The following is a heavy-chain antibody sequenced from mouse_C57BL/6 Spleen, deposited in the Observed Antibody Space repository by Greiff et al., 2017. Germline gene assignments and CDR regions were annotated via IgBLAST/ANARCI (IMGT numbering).Heavy chain of an antibody. CDR1: GFTFNTYA. D-gene: IGHD2-4*01. CDR3: VSGYYDYDGFAY. V-gene: IGHV10-3*01. CDR2: IRSKSSNYAT. Sequence: EVQLVESGGGLVQPKGSLKLSCAASGFTFNTYAMHWVRQAPGKGLEWVARIRSKSSNYATYYADSVKDRFTISRDDSQSMLYLQMNKLKAEATAMYCCVSGYYDYDGFAYWGQGTLVTVSA. J-gene: IGHJ3*01.